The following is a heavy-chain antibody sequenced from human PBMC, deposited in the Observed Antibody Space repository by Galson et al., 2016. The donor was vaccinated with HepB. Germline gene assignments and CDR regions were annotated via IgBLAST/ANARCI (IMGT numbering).Heavy chain of an antibody. Sequence: SLRLSCAASGFTFTTYEMTWVRQAPGKGLEWISYISSYGSTIYYADSVKGRFTISRDNAENSLYLQMNRLRAEDTAVYYCARVRWLEPLDYWGQGTLVTVSS. J-gene: IGHJ4*02. D-gene: IGHD6-19*01. V-gene: IGHV3-48*03. CDR1: GFTFTTYE. CDR3: ARVRWLEPLDY. CDR2: ISSYGSTI.